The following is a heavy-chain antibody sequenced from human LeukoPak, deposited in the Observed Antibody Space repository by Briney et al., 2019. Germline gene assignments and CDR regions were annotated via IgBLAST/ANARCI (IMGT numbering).Heavy chain of an antibody. J-gene: IGHJ4*02. V-gene: IGHV3-30*02. CDR1: GFTFSSYG. D-gene: IGHD3-10*01. CDR2: IRYDGSNK. Sequence: GGSLRLSCAASGFTFSSYGMHWVRQAPGKGLEWVAFIRYDGSNKYYADSVKGRFTISRDNSKNTLCLQMNSLRAEDTAVYYCAKDRSTMVLYYFDYWGQGTLVTVSS. CDR3: AKDRSTMVLYYFDY.